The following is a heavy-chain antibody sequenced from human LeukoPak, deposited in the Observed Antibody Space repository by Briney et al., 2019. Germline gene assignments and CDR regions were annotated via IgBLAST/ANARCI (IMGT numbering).Heavy chain of an antibody. CDR1: GFTFSSYA. V-gene: IGHV3-23*01. CDR3: ANGGIVLMVYAIPSSPWGFDY. CDR2: ISGSGGST. Sequence: GGSLGLSCAASGFTFSSYAMSWVRQAPGKGLEWVSAISGSGGSTYYADSVKGRFTISRDNSKNTLYLQMNSLRAEDTAVYYCANGGIVLMVYAIPSSPWGFDYWGQGTLVTVSS. J-gene: IGHJ4*02. D-gene: IGHD2-8*01.